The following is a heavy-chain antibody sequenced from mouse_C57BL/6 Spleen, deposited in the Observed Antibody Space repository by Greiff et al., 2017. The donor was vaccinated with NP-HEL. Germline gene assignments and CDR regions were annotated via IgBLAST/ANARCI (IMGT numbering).Heavy chain of an antibody. CDR1: GYTFTSYW. CDR3: ARGGYYGSSPNFDY. CDR2: IHPNSGST. D-gene: IGHD1-1*01. V-gene: IGHV1-64*01. Sequence: QVQLQQPGAELVKPGASVKLSCKASGYTFTSYWMHWVKQRPGQGLEWIGMIHPNSGSTNYNEKFKSKATLTVDKSSSTAYMQLSSLTSEDSAVYYSARGGYYGSSPNFDYWGQGTTLTVSS. J-gene: IGHJ2*01.